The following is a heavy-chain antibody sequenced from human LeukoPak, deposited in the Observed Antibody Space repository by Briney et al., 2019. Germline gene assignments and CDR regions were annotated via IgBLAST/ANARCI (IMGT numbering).Heavy chain of an antibody. CDR2: INHSGST. J-gene: IGHJ3*02. V-gene: IGHV4-34*01. CDR3: ARTVDYYDSSGYFSGLDAFDI. D-gene: IGHD3-22*01. Sequence: SETLSLTCAVYGGSFSGYYWSWIRQPPGKGLEWIGEINHSGSTNYNPSLKSRVTISVGTSKNQFSLKLSSVTAADTAVYYCARTVDYYDSSGYFSGLDAFDIWGQGTMVTVSS. CDR1: GGSFSGYY.